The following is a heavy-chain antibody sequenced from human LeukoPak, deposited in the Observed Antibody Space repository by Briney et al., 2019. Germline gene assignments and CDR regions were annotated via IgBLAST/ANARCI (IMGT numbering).Heavy chain of an antibody. CDR2: VSFSGRT. D-gene: IGHD3-16*01. J-gene: IGHJ5*02. Sequence: SQTLSLTCTVSGDSLSRGSFYWRWLRQAAGRGREWLGCVSFSGRTTHNPSLKGRLTISINTSKNQFSLKVTSVTAPDPAIYCCVRDHVSPGLSNWSDPWGQGALVTVSS. CDR1: GDSLSRGSFY. V-gene: IGHV4-61*02. CDR3: VRDHVSPGLSNWSDP.